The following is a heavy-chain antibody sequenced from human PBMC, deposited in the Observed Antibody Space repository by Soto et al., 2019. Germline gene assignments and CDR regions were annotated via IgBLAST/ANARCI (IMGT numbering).Heavy chain of an antibody. CDR1: GGTFSSYA. CDR3: ARGDSSGWKIDY. V-gene: IGHV1-69*13. D-gene: IGHD6-19*01. CDR2: IIPIFGTA. Sequence: ASVKVSCKASGGTFSSYAISWVRQAPGQGLEWMGGIIPIFGTANYAQKFQGRVTITADESTSTAYMELSSLRSEDTAVYYCARGDSSGWKIDYWGQGTLVTVS. J-gene: IGHJ4*02.